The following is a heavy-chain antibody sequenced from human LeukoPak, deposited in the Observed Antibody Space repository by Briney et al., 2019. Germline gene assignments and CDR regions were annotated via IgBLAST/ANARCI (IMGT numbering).Heavy chain of an antibody. CDR2: IRYDGSNK. D-gene: IGHD2-21*02. Sequence: GSLRLSCAASGFTFSSYGMHWVRQAPGKGLEWVAFIRYDGSNKYYADSVKGRFTISRDNSKNTLYLQINSLRAEDTAMYYCAKVEHIVVVTAISDWGQGTLVTVSS. V-gene: IGHV3-30*02. CDR3: AKVEHIVVVTAISD. J-gene: IGHJ4*02. CDR1: GFTFSSYG.